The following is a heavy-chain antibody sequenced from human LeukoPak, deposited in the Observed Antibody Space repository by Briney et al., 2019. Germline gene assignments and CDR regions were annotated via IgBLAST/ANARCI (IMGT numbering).Heavy chain of an antibody. CDR1: GFTFDDYA. CDR3: AKDRAIWAGELDY. Sequence: PGGSLRLSCAASGFTFDDYAMHWARQAPGKGLEWVSGISWNSGTIGYADSVKGRFTISRDNAKNSLYLQMSSLRAEDTALYYCAKDRAIWAGELDYWGQGTLVTVSS. CDR2: ISWNSGTI. D-gene: IGHD3-10*01. J-gene: IGHJ4*02. V-gene: IGHV3-9*01.